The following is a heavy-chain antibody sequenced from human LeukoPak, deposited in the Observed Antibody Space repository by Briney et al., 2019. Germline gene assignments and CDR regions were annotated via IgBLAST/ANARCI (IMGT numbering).Heavy chain of an antibody. CDR3: ARLRWLREGLDY. Sequence: SETLPLTCAVHDGSFSGYYWSWIRQPPGKGLEWIGEIDHSGSTNYNPALKSRVTISVDMSKNQFSLKVNSVTAADTAVYYCARLRWLREGLDYWGQGTLVTVSS. D-gene: IGHD5-12*01. V-gene: IGHV4-34*01. CDR1: DGSFSGYY. CDR2: IDHSGST. J-gene: IGHJ4*02.